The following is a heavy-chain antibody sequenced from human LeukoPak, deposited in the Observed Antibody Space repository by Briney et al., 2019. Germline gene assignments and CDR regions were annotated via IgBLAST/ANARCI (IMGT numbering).Heavy chain of an antibody. CDR1: GFTFSSYS. Sequence: GSLRLSRAASGFTFSSYSMNWVRQAPGKGLEWVSSISSSSSYIYYADSVKGRFTISRDNAKNSPYLQMNSLRAEDTAVYYCARDARGSGSYWAQGTLVTVSS. J-gene: IGHJ4*02. CDR2: ISSSSSYI. D-gene: IGHD3-10*01. CDR3: ARDARGSGSY. V-gene: IGHV3-21*01.